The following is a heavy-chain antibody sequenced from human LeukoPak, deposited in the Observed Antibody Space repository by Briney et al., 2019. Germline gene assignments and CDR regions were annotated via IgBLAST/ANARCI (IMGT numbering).Heavy chain of an antibody. Sequence: ASVKVSCKASAYTFTSYDINWVRQATGQGLEWMGWMNPNSGNTGYAQKFQGRVTITRNTSISTAYMELSSLRSEDTAVYYCARVGRYDYVWGSYRYLDYWGQGTLVTVSS. CDR3: ARVGRYDYVWGSYRYLDY. CDR2: MNPNSGNT. J-gene: IGHJ4*02. V-gene: IGHV1-8*03. D-gene: IGHD3-16*02. CDR1: AYTFTSYD.